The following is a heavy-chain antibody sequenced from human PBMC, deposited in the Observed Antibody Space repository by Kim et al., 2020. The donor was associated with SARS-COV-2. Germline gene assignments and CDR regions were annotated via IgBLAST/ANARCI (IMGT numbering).Heavy chain of an antibody. CDR3: ARGSSSWYFNWFDP. J-gene: IGHJ5*02. CDR1: GFTFSSYD. D-gene: IGHD6-13*01. Sequence: GGSLRLSCAASGFTFSSYDMHWVRQATGKGLEWVSAIGTAGDTYYPGSVKGRFTISRENAKNSLYLQMNSLRAGDTAVYYCARGSSSWYFNWFDPWGQGTLVTVSS. V-gene: IGHV3-13*01. CDR2: IGTAGDT.